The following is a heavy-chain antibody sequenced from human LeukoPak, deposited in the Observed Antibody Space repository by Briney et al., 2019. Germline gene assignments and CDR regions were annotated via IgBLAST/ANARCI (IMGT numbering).Heavy chain of an antibody. Sequence: GGSLRLSCAASGFTVSSNYMSWVRQAPGKGLEWVSVIYSGGSTYYADSVKGRFTISRDNSKNTLYLQMNSLRAEDTAVYYCARVHFYDILESFDIWGQGTMVTVSS. CDR3: ARVHFYDILESFDI. D-gene: IGHD3-9*01. CDR1: GFTVSSNY. J-gene: IGHJ3*02. CDR2: IYSGGST. V-gene: IGHV3-66*01.